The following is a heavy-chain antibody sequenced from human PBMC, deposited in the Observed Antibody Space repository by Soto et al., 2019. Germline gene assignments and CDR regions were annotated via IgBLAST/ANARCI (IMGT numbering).Heavy chain of an antibody. D-gene: IGHD4-4*01. CDR3: GKNPATSVTEFYGMDV. CDR1: GGSVSSSSFL. J-gene: IGHJ6*02. CDR2: IYYSVTT. Sequence: SETLSLTCTVSGGSVSSSSFLWGWIRQSPGKELEWIGSIYYSVTTYYNPSLKSRVTISVDTSKSQFSLKVSSVTAADKAVYYCGKNPATSVTEFYGMDVWGQGTTVSVS. V-gene: IGHV4-39*01.